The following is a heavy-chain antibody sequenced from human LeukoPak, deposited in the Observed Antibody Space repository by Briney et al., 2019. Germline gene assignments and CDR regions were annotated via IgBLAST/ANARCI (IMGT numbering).Heavy chain of an antibody. D-gene: IGHD3-9*01. V-gene: IGHV1-2*02. CDR2: INPNSGGT. CDR3: ARVRKVWLNPGDY. Sequence: ASVKVSCKASGYTFTGYYMHWVRQAPGQGLEWMGWINPNSGGTNYAQKFQGRVTMTRDTSISTAYMELSRLRSDDTAVYYCARVRKVWLNPGDYWGQGTLVTVSS. J-gene: IGHJ4*02. CDR1: GYTFTGYY.